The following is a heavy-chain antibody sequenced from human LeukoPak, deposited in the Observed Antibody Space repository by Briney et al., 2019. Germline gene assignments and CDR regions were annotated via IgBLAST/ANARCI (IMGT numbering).Heavy chain of an antibody. D-gene: IGHD2-2*01. CDR1: GGSISSSSYY. CDR3: ARDYHELPAAIAYYYYYMDV. V-gene: IGHV4-39*07. J-gene: IGHJ6*03. CDR2: IYYSGST. Sequence: SETLSLTCTVSGGSISSSSYYWGWIRQPPGKGLEWIGSIYYSGSTYYNPSLKSRVTISVDTSKNQFSLKLSSVTAADTAVYYCARDYHELPAAIAYYYYYMDVWGQGTLVTVSS.